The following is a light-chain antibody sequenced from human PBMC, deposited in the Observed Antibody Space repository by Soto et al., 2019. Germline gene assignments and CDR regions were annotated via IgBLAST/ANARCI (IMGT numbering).Light chain of an antibody. CDR1: SSNIGAGYD. Sequence: QSVLTQPPSVSVAPGQMVPIYCTGTSSNIGAGYDVHWYQQLTGTAHKLLIYGNSNRPSVVPDRFSGYKSGTSASLAITGLPAEYEADYNCHPYDISLGASVFGKGTKVTVL. V-gene: IGLV1-40*01. J-gene: IGLJ2*01. CDR3: HPYDISLGASV. CDR2: GNS.